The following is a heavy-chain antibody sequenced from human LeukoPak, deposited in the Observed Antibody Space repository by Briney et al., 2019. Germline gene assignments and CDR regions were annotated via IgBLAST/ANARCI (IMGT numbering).Heavy chain of an antibody. V-gene: IGHV3-7*04. Sequence: PGGSLRLSCAASGFTFSSYWMSWVRQAPGKGLEWVANIKQDGSEKYYVDSVKGRFTISRDNAKNSLYLQMNSLRAEDTAVYYCARDSGYCSSTSCYADPDDAFDIWGQGTVVTVSS. CDR1: GFTFSSYW. J-gene: IGHJ3*02. D-gene: IGHD2-2*03. CDR3: ARDSGYCSSTSCYADPDDAFDI. CDR2: IKQDGSEK.